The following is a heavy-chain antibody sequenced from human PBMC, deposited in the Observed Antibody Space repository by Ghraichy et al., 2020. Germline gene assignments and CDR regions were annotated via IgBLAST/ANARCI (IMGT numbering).Heavy chain of an antibody. CDR3: ARGTNWNLPGFDY. J-gene: IGHJ4*02. CDR2: IYYSGST. V-gene: IGHV4-31*03. CDR1: GGSISSGGYY. Sequence: SETLSLTCTVSGGSISSGGYYWSWIRQHPGKGLEWIGYIYYSGSTYYNPSLKSRVTISVDTSKNQFSLKLSSVTAADTAVYYCARGTNWNLPGFDYWGQGTLVTVSS. D-gene: IGHD1-7*01.